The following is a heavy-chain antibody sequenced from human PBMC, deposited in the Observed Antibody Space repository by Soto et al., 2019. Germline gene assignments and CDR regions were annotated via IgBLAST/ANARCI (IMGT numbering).Heavy chain of an antibody. V-gene: IGHV1-8*01. CDR3: ARGLRAYYYDSRGPGD. CDR1: GYTFTSYD. CDR2: MNTNSGNT. Sequence: ASVKVSCKASGYTFTSYDINWVRQATGQGLEWMGWMNTNSGNTGYAQKFQGRVTMTRNTSISTAYMELSSLRSEDTAVYYCARGLRAYYYDSRGPGDWGQGTLVTVSS. D-gene: IGHD3-22*01. J-gene: IGHJ4*02.